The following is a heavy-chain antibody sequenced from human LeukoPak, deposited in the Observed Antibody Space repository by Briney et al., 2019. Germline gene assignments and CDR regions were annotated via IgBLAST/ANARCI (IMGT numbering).Heavy chain of an antibody. Sequence: ASVKVSCKASGGTFSSYAISWVRQAPGQGLEWMGWISANNGNTNHAQKFQGRVTMTTDTSTSTVYMELRSLRSDDTAVYYCARGRLREFDPWGQGTLVTVSS. CDR3: ARGRLREFDP. CDR2: ISANNGNT. V-gene: IGHV1-18*01. J-gene: IGHJ5*02. CDR1: GGTFSSYA. D-gene: IGHD2-21*02.